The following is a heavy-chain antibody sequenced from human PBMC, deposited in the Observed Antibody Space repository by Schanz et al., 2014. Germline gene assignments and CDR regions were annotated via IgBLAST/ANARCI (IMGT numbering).Heavy chain of an antibody. CDR3: TTDNGHFAFDF. D-gene: IGHD2-8*01. CDR2: IGVDGTTT. Sequence: EVQLLESGGGLVQPGGSLRLSCAASGFTFSSYAMTWIRQPPGRGLEWVSVIGVDGTTTYYADSVKGRFTISRDNSKNTLFLQMNSLETEDTAVYYCTTDNGHFAFDFWGQGTLVTVSS. J-gene: IGHJ4*02. CDR1: GFTFSSYA. V-gene: IGHV3-23*01.